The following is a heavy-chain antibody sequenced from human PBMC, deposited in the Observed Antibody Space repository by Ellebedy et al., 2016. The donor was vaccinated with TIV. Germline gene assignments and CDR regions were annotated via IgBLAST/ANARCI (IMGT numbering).Heavy chain of an antibody. CDR1: GGSISSYY. V-gene: IGHV4-34*01. J-gene: IGHJ6*02. Sequence: GSLRLXCTVSGGSISSYYWSWIRQPPGKGLEWIGEINNSGSTNYNPSLKSRVTISVDTSKNQFSLKLSSVTAADTAVYYCARFYGSGSYTSFYYGMDVWGQGTTVTVSS. CDR3: ARFYGSGSYTSFYYGMDV. CDR2: INNSGST. D-gene: IGHD3-10*01.